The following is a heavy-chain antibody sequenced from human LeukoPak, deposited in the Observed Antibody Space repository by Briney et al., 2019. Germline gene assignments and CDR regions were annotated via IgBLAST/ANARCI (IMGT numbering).Heavy chain of an antibody. CDR2: ISSNGDNT. CDR3: ARDAVGAYNWFDP. J-gene: IGHJ5*02. V-gene: IGHV3-64*02. Sequence: GGSLTLSCAASGFTFRSYAMYWVRQAPGKGLEYVSAISSNGDNTYYAGSVKGRFTISRDNSKNTLYLQMGSLRPEDMAVYYCARDAVGAYNWFDPWGQGTLVTVSS. CDR1: GFTFRSYA. D-gene: IGHD1-26*01.